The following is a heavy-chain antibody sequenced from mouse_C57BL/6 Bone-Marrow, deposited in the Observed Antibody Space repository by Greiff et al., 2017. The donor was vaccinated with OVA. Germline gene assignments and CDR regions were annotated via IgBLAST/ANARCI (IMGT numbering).Heavy chain of an antibody. J-gene: IGHJ2*01. CDR1: GFSFNTYA. CDR3: VKGTSYFDY. CDR2: IRSKSNNYAT. Sequence: EVQRVESGGGLVQPKGSLKLSCAASGFSFNTYAMNWVRQAPGKGLEWVARIRSKSNNYATYYADSVKDRFTISRDDSESMLYLQMNNLKTEDTAMYYCVKGTSYFDYWGQGTTLTVSS. V-gene: IGHV10-1*01. D-gene: IGHD3-3*01.